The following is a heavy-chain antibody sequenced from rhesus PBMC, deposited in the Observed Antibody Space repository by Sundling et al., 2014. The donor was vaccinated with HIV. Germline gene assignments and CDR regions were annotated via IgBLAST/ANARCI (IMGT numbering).Heavy chain of an antibody. V-gene: IGHV4-127*01. J-gene: IGHJ6*01. D-gene: IGHD3-28*01. CDR3: ARGWLRYYYGLDS. Sequence: QVQLQESGPGLVKPSATLSLTCAVSGDSIISGYGWTWVRQSPGKGLKWIATVYSSGTKYLNPSLQSRVTLSLDTSKNEVSVRLTSVTAADTAVYYCARGWLRYYYGLDSWGQGVVVTVSA. CDR1: GDSIISGYG. CDR2: VYSSGTK.